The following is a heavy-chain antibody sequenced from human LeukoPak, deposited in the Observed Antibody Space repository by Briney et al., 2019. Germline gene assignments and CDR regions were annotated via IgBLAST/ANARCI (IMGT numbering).Heavy chain of an antibody. CDR3: ARDSGNERLGVYFDY. J-gene: IGHJ4*02. Sequence: PSETLSLTCTVSGGSISTYYWNWIRQPAGKGLEWIGRIYTTGTTNYNPPLKGRLTMSVDTSKNQFSLKLSSVTAADTAVYYCARDSGNERLGVYFDYWGQGTLVTVSS. CDR2: IYTTGTT. D-gene: IGHD7-27*01. V-gene: IGHV4-4*07. CDR1: GGSISTYY.